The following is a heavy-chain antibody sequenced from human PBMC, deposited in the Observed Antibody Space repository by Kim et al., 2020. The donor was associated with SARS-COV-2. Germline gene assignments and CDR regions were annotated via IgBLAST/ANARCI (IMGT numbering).Heavy chain of an antibody. CDR3: ATQYSVTMVRGVINYYFDY. Sequence: GGSLRLSCAASGFTFSSYAMSWVRQAPGKGLEWVSGISGSGESTYYADSVKGRFTISRDNAKNTLFLQMNSLRAEDTAVYYCATQYSVTMVRGVINYYFDYWGQGALVTVSS. V-gene: IGHV3-23*01. CDR2: ISGSGEST. D-gene: IGHD3-10*01. J-gene: IGHJ4*02. CDR1: GFTFSSYA.